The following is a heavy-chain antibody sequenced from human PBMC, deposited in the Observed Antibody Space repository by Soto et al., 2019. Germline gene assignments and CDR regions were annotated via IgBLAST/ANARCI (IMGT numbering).Heavy chain of an antibody. CDR2: IYHGGGT. V-gene: IGHV4-4*02. CDR3: ASGINRGPFDY. J-gene: IGHJ4*02. CDR1: SGSISSTNF. Sequence: QVHLQESGPGLVKPSGTLSLTCAVSSGSISSTNFWTWVRQPPGKGLEWIGEIYHGGGTNYNPSLKGRVTISIDKSTNQFSLELSSMTAADTAVYYCASGINRGPFDYWGQGTLVTVSS.